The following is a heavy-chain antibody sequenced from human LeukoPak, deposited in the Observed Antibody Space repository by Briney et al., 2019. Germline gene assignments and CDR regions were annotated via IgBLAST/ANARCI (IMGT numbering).Heavy chain of an antibody. CDR1: GFTFSSYS. Sequence: GGSLRLSCAASGFTFSSYSMNWVRQAPGKGLGWVSSISSSSSYIYYADSVKGRFTISRDNAKNSLYLQMNSLRAEDTALYYCARAQPVYDAFEIWGQGTMVTVS. CDR2: ISSSSSYI. J-gene: IGHJ3*02. V-gene: IGHV3-21*01. CDR3: ARAQPVYDAFEI. D-gene: IGHD1-14*01.